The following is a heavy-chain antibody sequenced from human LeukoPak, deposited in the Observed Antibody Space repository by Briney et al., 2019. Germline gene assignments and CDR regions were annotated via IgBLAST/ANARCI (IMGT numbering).Heavy chain of an antibody. D-gene: IGHD5-12*01. CDR3: ARDAGDSGYDLSPYDAFDI. V-gene: IGHV4-59*01. CDR2: IYYSGST. Sequence: PSETLSLTCTVSGGSISSYYWSWIRQPPGKGLEWIGYIYYSGSTNYNPSLKSRVTISVDTSKNQFSLKLSSVTAADTAVYYCARDAGDSGYDLSPYDAFDIWGQGTMVTVSS. CDR1: GGSISSYY. J-gene: IGHJ3*02.